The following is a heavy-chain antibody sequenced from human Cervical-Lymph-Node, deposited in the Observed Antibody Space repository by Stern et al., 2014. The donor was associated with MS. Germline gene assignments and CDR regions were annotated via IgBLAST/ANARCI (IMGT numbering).Heavy chain of an antibody. CDR3: AREDWNDDLDTFDI. CDR2: VYSTGST. D-gene: IGHD1-1*01. Sequence: QMQLVQSGPGLVKPSQTLSLSCTVSGGSISGRAYYWNWIRQPAGKGLEXIGHVYSTGSTNYNPSLKSRVSISLDASKTQFSRRLSSVTAADTAVYYCAREDWNDDLDTFDIWGQGTMVTVSS. CDR1: GGSISGRAYY. V-gene: IGHV4-61*02. J-gene: IGHJ3*02.